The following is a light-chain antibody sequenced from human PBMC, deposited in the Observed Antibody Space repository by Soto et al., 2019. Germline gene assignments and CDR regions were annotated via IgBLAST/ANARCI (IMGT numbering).Light chain of an antibody. J-gene: IGLJ1*01. V-gene: IGLV1-51*01. CDR2: DNN. Sequence: QSVLTPPPSVSAAPGQKVTIPCSGSSPNIGNNYVSWYQQLPGTAPKLLIYDNNKRPSGIPDRFSGPQSGTSGTLGITGLQTGDEADYYCGTWDSSLSAYVFGTGTKVTVL. CDR3: GTWDSSLSAYV. CDR1: SPNIGNNY.